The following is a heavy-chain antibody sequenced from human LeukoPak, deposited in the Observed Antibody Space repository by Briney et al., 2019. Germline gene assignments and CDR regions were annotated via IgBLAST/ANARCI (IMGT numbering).Heavy chain of an antibody. CDR2: IDPSDSYT. Sequence: GESLKISCKGSGYSFTNYWNSWVRQIPGKGLVRMGTIDPSDSYTNYSPSFQGHVTISADKSISTAYVQWSSLKASDTAIYYCAKAAASLDWFDPWGQGTLVIVSS. CDR3: AKAAASLDWFDP. J-gene: IGHJ5*02. V-gene: IGHV5-10-1*01. CDR1: GYSFTNYW. D-gene: IGHD6-13*01.